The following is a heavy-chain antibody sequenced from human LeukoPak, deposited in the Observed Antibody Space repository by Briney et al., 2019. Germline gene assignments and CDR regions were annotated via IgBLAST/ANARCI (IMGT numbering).Heavy chain of an antibody. CDR3: ARELGYCSGGSCSRNYYYGMDV. Sequence: GASVKVSCKASGYTFTSYHMHWVRQAPGQGLEWMGIINPSGGSTSYAQKFQGRVTMTRDTSTSTVYMELSSLRSEDTAVYYCARELGYCSGGSCSRNYYYGMDVWGQGTTVTVSS. J-gene: IGHJ6*02. CDR2: INPSGGST. D-gene: IGHD2-15*01. V-gene: IGHV1-46*01. CDR1: GYTFTSYH.